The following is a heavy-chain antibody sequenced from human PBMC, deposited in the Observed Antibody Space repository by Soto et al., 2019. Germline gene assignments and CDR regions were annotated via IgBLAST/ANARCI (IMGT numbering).Heavy chain of an antibody. J-gene: IGHJ3*02. CDR1: GFTFSSYT. V-gene: IGHV3-21*01. Sequence: EVQLVESGGGLVKPGGSLRLSCAASGFTFSSYTVSWVRQAPGKGLEWVSSISGSSTYTYYADSVKGRFTISRDNSKNSLFLQMSSLRADDTAVYYCARTKGGAFDIWGQGTMVTVSS. CDR3: ARTKGGAFDI. D-gene: IGHD3-16*01. CDR2: ISGSSTYT.